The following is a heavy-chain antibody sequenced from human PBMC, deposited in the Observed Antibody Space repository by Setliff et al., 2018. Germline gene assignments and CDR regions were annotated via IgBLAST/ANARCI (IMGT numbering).Heavy chain of an antibody. CDR1: GFTFSSYG. Sequence: GGSLRLSCAASGFTFSSYGMHWVRQAPGKGLEWVAVIWYDGSNKYYADSVKGRFTISRDNSKNTLYLQTNSLRAEDTAVYYCAKWAHSSSWYTLGYWGQGTLVTVSS. D-gene: IGHD6-13*01. CDR3: AKWAHSSSWYTLGY. J-gene: IGHJ4*02. CDR2: IWYDGSNK. V-gene: IGHV3-33*06.